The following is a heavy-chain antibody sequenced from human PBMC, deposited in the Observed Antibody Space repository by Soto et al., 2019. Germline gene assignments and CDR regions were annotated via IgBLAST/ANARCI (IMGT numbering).Heavy chain of an antibody. Sequence: QVQLVESGGGVVKPGRSLRLSCAASGFTFRNYGMHGVRQAPGKGLEWVAVLLDDGSTKYYADSVKGRFTISRDNSKNTLYLQMNGLSAEATAVYYCATDSIQVAGSGGVLDYWGQGTLVTVSS. D-gene: IGHD6-19*01. CDR3: ATDSIQVAGSGGVLDY. CDR2: LLDDGSTK. J-gene: IGHJ4*02. V-gene: IGHV3-30*03. CDR1: GFTFRNYG.